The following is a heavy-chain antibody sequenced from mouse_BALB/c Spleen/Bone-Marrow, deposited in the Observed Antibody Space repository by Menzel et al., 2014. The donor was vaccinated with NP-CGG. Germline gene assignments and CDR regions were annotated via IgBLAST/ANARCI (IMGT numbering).Heavy chain of an antibody. CDR1: GFTFSSFG. CDR3: VRPGSSSGYFDY. CDR2: ISSGSSTI. Sequence: EVQLVESGGGLVQPGGSRKLSCAASGFTFSSFGMHWVRQAPEKGLEWVAYISSGSSTIYYGDTVMGRFTISRDNPKNTLFLQMTSLRSEDTATYYCVRPGSSSGYFDYWGQGTTLTVSS. D-gene: IGHD1-1*01. J-gene: IGHJ2*01. V-gene: IGHV5-17*02.